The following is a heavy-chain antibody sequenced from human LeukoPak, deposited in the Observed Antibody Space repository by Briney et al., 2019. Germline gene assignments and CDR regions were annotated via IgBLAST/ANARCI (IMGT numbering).Heavy chain of an antibody. CDR1: GGSFSGYY. Sequence: RTSETLSLTCAVYGGSFSGYYWSWIRQPPGKGPEWIGEINHSGSTNYNPSLKSRVTISVDTSKNQFSLKLSSVTAADTAVYYCARNTIGYCSSTSCQDYFDYWGQGTLVTVSS. CDR2: INHSGST. J-gene: IGHJ4*02. CDR3: ARNTIGYCSSTSCQDYFDY. V-gene: IGHV4-34*01. D-gene: IGHD2-2*01.